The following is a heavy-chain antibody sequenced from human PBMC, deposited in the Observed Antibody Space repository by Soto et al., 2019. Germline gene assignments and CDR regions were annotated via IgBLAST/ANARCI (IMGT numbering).Heavy chain of an antibody. CDR2: ISYDGSSQ. CDR1: GFTFSTYG. CDR3: ARDRQWLAYFDY. V-gene: IGHV3-30*03. J-gene: IGHJ4*02. D-gene: IGHD6-19*01. Sequence: QVHLVESGGGVVQPGRSLRLSCAASGFTFSTYGMHWVRQTPGKGLEWVGVISYDGSSQYYTDSVKGRFTISRDNSKNTLYLQMNSLRTEDTAVYYCARDRQWLAYFDYWGQGTLVTVSS.